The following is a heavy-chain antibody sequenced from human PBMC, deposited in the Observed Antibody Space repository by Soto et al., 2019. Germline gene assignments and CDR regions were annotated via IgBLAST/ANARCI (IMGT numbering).Heavy chain of an antibody. CDR3: AREKSGYSYGPFDS. CDR1: GFTFSSYS. D-gene: IGHD5-18*01. CDR2: ISSSSSYI. V-gene: IGHV3-21*01. Sequence: EVQLVESGGGLVKPGGSLRLSCAASGFTFSSYSMNWVRQAPGKGLEWVSSISSSSSYIYYADSVKGRFTISRDNAKNSLYLQINSLRAEDTAVYYCAREKSGYSYGPFDSWGQGTLVTVSS. J-gene: IGHJ4*02.